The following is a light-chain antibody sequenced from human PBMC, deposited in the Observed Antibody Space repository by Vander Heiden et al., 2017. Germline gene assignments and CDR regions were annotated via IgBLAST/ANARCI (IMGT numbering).Light chain of an antibody. V-gene: IGKV4-1*01. CDR2: CAA. CDR3: QQYYSAPLT. Sequence: DIVMSPPPDSLAVALGERATINGKSSQSVLYSSNNENCLDWYQQKPEQPPNLLIYCAAARDSGVPDRSRGSGSGTDFTLTISSLQAEDVAVYYCQQYYSAPLTFGGGTKVEIK. CDR1: QSVLYSSNNENC. J-gene: IGKJ4*01.